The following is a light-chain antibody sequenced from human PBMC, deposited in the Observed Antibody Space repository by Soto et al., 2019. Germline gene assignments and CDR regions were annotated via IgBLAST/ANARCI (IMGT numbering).Light chain of an antibody. J-gene: IGKJ1*01. CDR2: GAS. Sequence: EIVLTQSPGTLSLSPGERATLSCRASQSVSSSYLAWYQQKPGQAPRLLISGASSRATGIPDRFSGSGSGTHFTITISRLETEDFSVYYCQQYGSSPEWTSGHQTNVEI. CDR3: QQYGSSPEWT. V-gene: IGKV3-20*01. CDR1: QSVSSSY.